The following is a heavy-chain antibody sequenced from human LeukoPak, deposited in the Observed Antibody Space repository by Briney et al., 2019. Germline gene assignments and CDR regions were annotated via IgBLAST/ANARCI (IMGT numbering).Heavy chain of an antibody. Sequence: SQTPSLTCTVSGGSISSGSYYWSWIRQPAGKGLEWIGRIYTSGSTNYNPSLKSRVTISVDTSKNQFSLKLSSVTAADTAVYYCARDRAYDYVWGSYRYIWFDPWGQGTLVTVSS. CDR2: IYTSGST. D-gene: IGHD3-16*02. J-gene: IGHJ5*02. CDR1: GGSISSGSYY. V-gene: IGHV4-61*02. CDR3: ARDRAYDYVWGSYRYIWFDP.